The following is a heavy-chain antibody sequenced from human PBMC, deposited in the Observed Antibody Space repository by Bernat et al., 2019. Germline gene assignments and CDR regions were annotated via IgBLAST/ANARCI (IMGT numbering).Heavy chain of an antibody. CDR2: ISYDGSNK. CDR1: GFTFSSYG. V-gene: IGHV3-30*18. D-gene: IGHD2-2*01. CDR3: AKDDCSSTSRYDGMDV. J-gene: IGHJ6*02. Sequence: QVQLVESGGGVVQPGRSLRLSCAASGFTFSSYGMHWVRQAPGKGLEWVAVISYDGSNKYYADSVKGRFTISRDNSKNTLYLQMNSLRAEDTAVYYCAKDDCSSTSRYDGMDVWGQGTTVTVSS.